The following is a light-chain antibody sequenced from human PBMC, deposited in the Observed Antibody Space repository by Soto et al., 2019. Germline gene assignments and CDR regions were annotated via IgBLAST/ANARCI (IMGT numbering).Light chain of an antibody. J-gene: IGLJ1*01. CDR2: QDS. CDR1: KLGDKY. Sequence: SYELTQPPSVSVSPGQTASITCSGDKLGDKYASWYQQKPGQSPVLVIYQDSKRPSGIPERFSGSNSGNTATLTISGTQAMDEADYYCQAWDSSTGVFGTGTKLNVL. CDR3: QAWDSSTGV. V-gene: IGLV3-1*01.